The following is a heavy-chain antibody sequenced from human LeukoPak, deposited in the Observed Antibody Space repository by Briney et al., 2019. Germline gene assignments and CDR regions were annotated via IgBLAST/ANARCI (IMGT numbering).Heavy chain of an antibody. Sequence: KSSETLSLTCTVAGGSISSGGYYWSCIRQHSGKGLECIGYSYYSGSTNYNPSLKSRVTISVDTSKNQFSLKLSSVIAADTAVYYCASETYGSRAFDIWGQGTMVTVSS. CDR2: SYYSGST. D-gene: IGHD3-10*01. V-gene: IGHV4-31*02. J-gene: IGHJ3*02. CDR3: ASETYGSRAFDI. CDR1: GGSISSGGYY.